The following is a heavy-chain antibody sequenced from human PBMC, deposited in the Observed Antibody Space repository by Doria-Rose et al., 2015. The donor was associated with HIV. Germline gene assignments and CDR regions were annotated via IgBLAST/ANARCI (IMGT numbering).Heavy chain of an antibody. V-gene: IGHV4-39*01. J-gene: IGHJ5*02. Sequence: QAQLQESGPGLVQPSETLSLTCPGYGGSVAHGNSHWDWNRLNPCNGLELIGTIDYSGTTYYNPSLRGRVTISLHTSKNQYSLKLISVTAADTGVYYCAKQAVNWFDPWGQGTLVTVSS. CDR2: IDYSGTT. CDR3: AKQAVNWFDP. CDR1: GGSVAHGNSH. D-gene: IGHD6-25*01.